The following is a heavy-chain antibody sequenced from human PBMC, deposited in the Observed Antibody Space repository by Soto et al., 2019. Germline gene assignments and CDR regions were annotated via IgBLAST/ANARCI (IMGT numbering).Heavy chain of an antibody. CDR3: ARVQNTYYYDSSGSNWFDP. Sequence: SVKVSCKASGGTFSSYAISWVRQAPGQGLEWMGGIIPIFGTANYAQKFQGRVTITADESTSTAYMELSSLRSEDTAVYYCARVQNTYYYDSSGSNWFDPWGQGTLVTVSS. CDR1: GGTFSSYA. D-gene: IGHD3-22*01. J-gene: IGHJ5*02. CDR2: IIPIFGTA. V-gene: IGHV1-69*13.